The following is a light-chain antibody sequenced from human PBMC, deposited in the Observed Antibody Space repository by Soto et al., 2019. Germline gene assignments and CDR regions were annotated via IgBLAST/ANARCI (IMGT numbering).Light chain of an antibody. J-gene: IGKJ1*01. CDR1: QSVSSN. CDR2: GAS. CDR3: QQYGSSIKT. V-gene: IGKV3-20*01. Sequence: EIVMTHSPATLSVSPWGRATLSCGASQSVSSNLAWYQQKPGQAPNLLIFGASNRATGIPDRFSGSGSGTDFTLTISRLEPEDFAVYYCQQYGSSIKTFGQGTKVDIK.